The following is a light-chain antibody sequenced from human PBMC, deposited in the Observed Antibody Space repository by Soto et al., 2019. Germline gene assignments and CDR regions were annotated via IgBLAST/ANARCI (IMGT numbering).Light chain of an antibody. CDR1: QSISRY. CDR3: QQSYMTPRT. J-gene: IGKJ1*01. CDR2: AAS. V-gene: IGKV1-39*01. Sequence: DIQMTQSPSSLSASVGDRVTITCRASQSISRYLNWYQQKQGKAPKLLIYAASNLQSGVPSRFSGSGSGTDFILTISSLQTEDSATYYCQQSYMTPRTFGQGTKVDI.